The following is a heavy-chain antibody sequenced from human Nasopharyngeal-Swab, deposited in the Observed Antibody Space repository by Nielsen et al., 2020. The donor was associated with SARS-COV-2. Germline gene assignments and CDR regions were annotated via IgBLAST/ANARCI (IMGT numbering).Heavy chain of an antibody. Sequence: GGSLRLSCAASGFTFSSYSMNWVRQAPGKGLEWVSYISSSSSTIYYADSVKGRFTISRDNAKNSLYLQMNSLRAEDTAVYYCARDHGDDFWSGYYFDYWGQGTLVTVSS. J-gene: IGHJ4*02. CDR3: ARDHGDDFWSGYYFDY. V-gene: IGHV3-48*04. D-gene: IGHD3-3*01. CDR2: ISSSSSTI. CDR1: GFTFSSYS.